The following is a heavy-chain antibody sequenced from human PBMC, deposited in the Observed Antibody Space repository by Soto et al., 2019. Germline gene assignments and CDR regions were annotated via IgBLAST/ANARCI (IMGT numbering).Heavy chain of an antibody. CDR2: IIPIFGTA. V-gene: IGHV1-69*13. CDR3: ARGDIVVVPAANYYYGMDV. Sequence: ASVKVSCKASGGTFSSYAISWVRQAPGQGLEWMGGIIPIFGTANHAQKFQGRVTITADESTSTAYMELSSLRSEDTAVYYCARGDIVVVPAANYYYGMDVWGQGTTVTVSS. CDR1: GGTFSSYA. J-gene: IGHJ6*02. D-gene: IGHD2-2*01.